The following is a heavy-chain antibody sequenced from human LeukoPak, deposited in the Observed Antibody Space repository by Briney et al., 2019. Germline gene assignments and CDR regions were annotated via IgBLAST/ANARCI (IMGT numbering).Heavy chain of an antibody. CDR3: TRPLGFYYGSGSDY. Sequence: GGSLRLSCTASEFTFGDYAMTWVRQAPGKGLEWVGFIRSKAYGGTTDYAASVKGRFTISRDDSKSIAYLQMNSLKTEDTAVYYCTRPLGFYYGSGSDYWGQGTLVTVSS. D-gene: IGHD3-10*01. CDR2: IRSKAYGGTT. V-gene: IGHV3-49*04. J-gene: IGHJ4*02. CDR1: EFTFGDYA.